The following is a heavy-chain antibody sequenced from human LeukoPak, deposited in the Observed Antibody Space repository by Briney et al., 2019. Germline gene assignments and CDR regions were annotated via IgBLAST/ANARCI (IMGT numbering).Heavy chain of an antibody. J-gene: IGHJ3*02. V-gene: IGHV3-30*14. D-gene: IGHD3-22*01. CDR2: ISYDGSNK. Sequence: GSLRLPCAASGFTFSSYAMHWVRQAPGKGLEGVAVISYDGSNKYYADSVKGRFTISGDNSKNTLYLQMNSLRAEDTAVYYCARPRAPYYYDSSGSKGAFDIWGQGTMVTVSS. CDR1: GFTFSSYA. CDR3: ARPRAPYYYDSSGSKGAFDI.